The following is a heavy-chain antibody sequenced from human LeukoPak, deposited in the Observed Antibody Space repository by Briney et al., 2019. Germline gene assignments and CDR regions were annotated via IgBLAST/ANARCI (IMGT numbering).Heavy chain of an antibody. D-gene: IGHD3-22*01. J-gene: IGHJ6*02. Sequence: QVHLVESGGGVVQPGRSLRLSCAASGFTFSSYGMHWVRQAPGKGLEWVAVISYDGSNKYYADSVKGRFTISRDNSKNTLYLQMNSLRAEDTAVYYCAKEGYYYDSSGYNYYYGMDVWGQGTTVTVSS. CDR3: AKEGYYYDSSGYNYYYGMDV. CDR2: ISYDGSNK. V-gene: IGHV3-30*18. CDR1: GFTFSSYG.